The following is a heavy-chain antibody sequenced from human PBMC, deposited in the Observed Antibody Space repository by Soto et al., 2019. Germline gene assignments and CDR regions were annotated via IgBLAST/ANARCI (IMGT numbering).Heavy chain of an antibody. CDR1: GGSFSGYY. V-gene: IGHV4-34*01. CDR2: INHSGST. CDR3: ARSYSGSYYFPFGPQDS. Sequence: PXETLSLTCAVSGGSFSGYYWSWIRQPPGKGLEWIGEINHSGSTNYNPSLKSRVTISVDTSKNQFSLKLSSVTAADTAVYYCARSYSGSYYFPFGPQDSWGQGPLVTVSS. J-gene: IGHJ4*02. D-gene: IGHD1-26*01.